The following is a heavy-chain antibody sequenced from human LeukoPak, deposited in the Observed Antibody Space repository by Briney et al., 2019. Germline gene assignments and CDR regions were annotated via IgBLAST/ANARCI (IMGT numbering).Heavy chain of an antibody. Sequence: GGSLRLSCAASGFAVSSDYMSWVRQAPGKGLEWVSVIYSGGSTYYADSVRGRFTISRDNSKNTVYLQMNSLRAEDTAVYYCARETFTVPFDYWGQGTLVTVSS. V-gene: IGHV3-53*01. CDR3: ARETFTVPFDY. CDR2: IYSGGST. CDR1: GFAVSSDY. D-gene: IGHD3-16*01. J-gene: IGHJ4*02.